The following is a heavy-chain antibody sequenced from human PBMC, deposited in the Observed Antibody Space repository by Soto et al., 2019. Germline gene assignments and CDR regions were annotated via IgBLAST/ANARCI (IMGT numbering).Heavy chain of an antibody. D-gene: IGHD4-4*01. CDR1: GGSISSGGYY. CDR3: ARDRHTVTTGYYYYGMDV. J-gene: IGHJ6*02. V-gene: IGHV4-31*03. CDR2: IYYSGST. Sequence: SQTLSLPCTVAGGSISSGGYYWSWIRQHPGKGLEWIGYIYYSGSTYYNPSLKSRVTISVDTSKNQFSLKLSSVTAADTAVYYCARDRHTVTTGYYYYGMDVLGQGTTVTVSS.